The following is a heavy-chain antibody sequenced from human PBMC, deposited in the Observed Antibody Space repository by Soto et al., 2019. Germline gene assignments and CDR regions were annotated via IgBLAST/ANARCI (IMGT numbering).Heavy chain of an antibody. CDR3: ARLSVVTDNIGPLFDY. Sequence: PSETLSLTCTVSGGSISSGGYYWSWIRQHPGKGLEWIGYIYYSGSTYYNPSLKSRVTISVDTSKNQFSLKLSSVTAADTAVYYCARLSVVTDNIGPLFDYWGQGTLVTVSS. D-gene: IGHD2-21*02. J-gene: IGHJ4*02. CDR1: GGSISSGGYY. CDR2: IYYSGST. V-gene: IGHV4-31*03.